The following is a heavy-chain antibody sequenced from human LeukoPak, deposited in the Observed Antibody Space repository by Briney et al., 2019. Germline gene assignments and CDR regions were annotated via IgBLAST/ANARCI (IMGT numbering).Heavy chain of an antibody. J-gene: IGHJ4*02. CDR1: EFTVSTTY. CDR3: AKAVAASWYYFDY. D-gene: IGHD2-15*01. Sequence: GGSLRLSCAASEFTVSTTYMSWVHQAPGKGLEWVSIIYSGGSTYYADSVKGRFTISRDNSKNTLYLQMNTLRTEDTAVYYCAKAVAASWYYFDYWGQGTLVTVSS. V-gene: IGHV3-53*01. CDR2: IYSGGST.